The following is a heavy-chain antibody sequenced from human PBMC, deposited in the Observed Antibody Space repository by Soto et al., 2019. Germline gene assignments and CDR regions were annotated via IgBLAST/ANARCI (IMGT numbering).Heavy chain of an antibody. V-gene: IGHV1-18*01. CDR3: ARDSDIVVVPAALDV. D-gene: IGHD2-2*01. Sequence: ASVKVSCKASGYTFTSYGISWVRQAPGQGLEWMGWISAYNGNTNYAQKLQGRVTMTTDTSTSTAYMELRSLRSDDTAVYYCARDSDIVVVPAALDVWGKGTTVTVSS. CDR1: GYTFTSYG. J-gene: IGHJ6*04. CDR2: ISAYNGNT.